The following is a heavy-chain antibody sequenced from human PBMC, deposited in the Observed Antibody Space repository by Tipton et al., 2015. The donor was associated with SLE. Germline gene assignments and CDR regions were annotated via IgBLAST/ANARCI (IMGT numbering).Heavy chain of an antibody. Sequence: SLRLSCAVSGGSIISSNWWSWVRQPPGKGLEWIGEIYHSGSTTYNPSLKRRVSISVDKSKNQFSLILTSVTAADTAVYYCARDLAGVTKFGTKFECWGQGTLVTVSS. J-gene: IGHJ4*02. CDR2: IYHSGST. D-gene: IGHD3-10*02. V-gene: IGHV4-4*02. CDR3: ARDLAGVTKFGTKFEC. CDR1: GGSIISSNW.